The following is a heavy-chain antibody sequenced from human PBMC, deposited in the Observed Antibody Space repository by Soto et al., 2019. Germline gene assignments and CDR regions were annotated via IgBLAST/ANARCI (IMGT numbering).Heavy chain of an antibody. D-gene: IGHD2-15*01. CDR3: AAAKLLPFEY. V-gene: IGHV3-64D*06. Sequence: GGSLRPSSSTSRYTFSTYKMHWVRQAAGKGLEYVSGISNQGDTTYYADSVKGRFTISKDNSKNTLNFQMSSLSPEDTAVYYCAAAKLLPFEYWGQGTQVTVSS. CDR2: ISNQGDTT. CDR1: RYTFSTYK. J-gene: IGHJ4*02.